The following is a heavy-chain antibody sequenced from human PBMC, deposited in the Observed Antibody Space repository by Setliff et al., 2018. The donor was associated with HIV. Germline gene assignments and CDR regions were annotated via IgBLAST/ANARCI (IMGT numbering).Heavy chain of an antibody. J-gene: IGHJ4*02. Sequence: PGESLNIHCKGSGTSLTHYWIGWVRQLPGKGLEWMGIIYPRDSDTRYSPSFQGQVTISADKSISTAYLQWSTLKASDTAMYYCARAVREKVVRFLECPAYYDSWGQGTLVTVSS. CDR2: IYPRDSDT. V-gene: IGHV5-51*01. D-gene: IGHD3-3*01. CDR1: GTSLTHYW. CDR3: ARAVREKVVRFLECPAYYDS.